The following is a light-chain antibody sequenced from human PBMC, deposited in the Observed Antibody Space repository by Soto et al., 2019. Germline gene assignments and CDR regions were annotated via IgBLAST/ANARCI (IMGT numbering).Light chain of an antibody. CDR3: HQSHSSEYS. Sequence: QLTQSPSSLSASVGDRVTITFRISQSISAYLNCYRQKPGPAPELLLYATSNLHSVVPSRFSGSGSVTDFTLTITSLQPEDLATYYCHQSHSSEYSFGQGTRLEIK. J-gene: IGKJ2*01. V-gene: IGKV1-39*01. CDR1: QSISAY. CDR2: ATS.